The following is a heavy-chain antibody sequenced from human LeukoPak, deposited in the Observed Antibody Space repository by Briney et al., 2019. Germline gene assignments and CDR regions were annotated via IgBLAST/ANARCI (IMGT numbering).Heavy chain of an antibody. D-gene: IGHD3-22*01. CDR1: GGSISSSCCY. CDR3: ARSTWLLDK. Sequence: SETLSLTCTVSGGSISSSCCYWGWIRQPPGKGLEWIGSIYYSGSTYYNPSLKSRVTISVDTTKHQFSLKLSSVTAADTAVYYCARSTWLLDKWGQGTLVTVSS. J-gene: IGHJ4*02. CDR2: IYYSGST. V-gene: IGHV4-39*07.